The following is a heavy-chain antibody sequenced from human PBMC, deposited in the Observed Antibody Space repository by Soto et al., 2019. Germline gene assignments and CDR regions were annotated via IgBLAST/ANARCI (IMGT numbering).Heavy chain of an antibody. V-gene: IGHV4-4*07. D-gene: IGHD6-19*01. J-gene: IGHJ4*02. CDR3: AREVWVAGLLYYFDF. CDR1: DGSISGNF. CDR2: ISSNGNT. Sequence: LSLTCTVSDGSISGNFLTWIRQPAGKGLEWIGRISSNGNTDYNPSLKSRVTMSIDTSKNHFSLDLISVTASDTAIYYCAREVWVAGLLYYFDFWGQGTLVTVSS.